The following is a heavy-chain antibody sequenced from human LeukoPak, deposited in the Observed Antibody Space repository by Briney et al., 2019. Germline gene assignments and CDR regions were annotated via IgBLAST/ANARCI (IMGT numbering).Heavy chain of an antibody. CDR2: ISTSSRYI. J-gene: IGHJ5*02. D-gene: IGHD2-2*01. V-gene: IGHV3-21*03. Sequence: PGGSLRLSCAASGFTVSSNYMSWVRQAPGKGLEWVSSISTSSRYIYYRDSVKGRFTISRDDAKNSLYLQMNSLTVEDTAVYCCARANCSGSTCYLRHSWFDPWGQGTLVTVSS. CDR3: ARANCSGSTCYLRHSWFDP. CDR1: GFTVSSNY.